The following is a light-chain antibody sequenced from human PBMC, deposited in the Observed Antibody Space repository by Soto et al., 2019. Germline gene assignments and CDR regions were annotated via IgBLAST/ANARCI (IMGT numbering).Light chain of an antibody. V-gene: IGLV2-14*03. Sequence: ALTQPASVSGSPGQSITISCTGTSSDVGGYNYVSWYQQHPDKAPKLVIYDVSNRPSGVSNRFSASKAGNTASLTISGLQAEDEADYYCISYTRSGTRVFGGGTKLTVL. CDR1: SSDVGGYNY. CDR2: DVS. J-gene: IGLJ3*02. CDR3: ISYTRSGTRV.